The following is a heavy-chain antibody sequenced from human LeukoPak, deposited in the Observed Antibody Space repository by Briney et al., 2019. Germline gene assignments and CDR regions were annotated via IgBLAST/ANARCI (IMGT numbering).Heavy chain of an antibody. CDR1: GGSMTTYY. CDR2: IYYRGSP. J-gene: IGHJ5*02. Sequence: SEPLSLTCTVSGGSMTTYYWSWIRQPPGKGLEWIAYIYYRGSPNYNPSLKSRVTMSVDTSKNQFSLMLSSVTAADTAVYYCARVDGGYCSGGSCYANRFDPWGQGTLVTVSS. CDR3: ARVDGGYCSGGSCYANRFDP. V-gene: IGHV4-59*01. D-gene: IGHD2-15*01.